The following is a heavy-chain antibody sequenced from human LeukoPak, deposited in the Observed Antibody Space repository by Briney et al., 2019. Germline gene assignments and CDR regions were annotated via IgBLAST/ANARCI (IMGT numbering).Heavy chain of an antibody. Sequence: KSSETLSLTCTVSGGSISSYYWSWIRQPPGKGLEWIGYIYYSGSTNYNPSLKSRVTISVDTSKNQFSLKLSSVTAADTAVYYCARGKRPRYYYDSSGYYMDVWGKGTTVTVSS. CDR2: IYYSGST. CDR3: ARGKRPRYYYDSSGYYMDV. J-gene: IGHJ6*03. D-gene: IGHD3-22*01. V-gene: IGHV4-59*01. CDR1: GGSISSYY.